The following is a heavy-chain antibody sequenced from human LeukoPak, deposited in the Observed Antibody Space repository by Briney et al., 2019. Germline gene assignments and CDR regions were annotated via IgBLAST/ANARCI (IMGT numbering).Heavy chain of an antibody. V-gene: IGHV3-49*04. CDR3: AKAAPIYCSSTSCYYFDY. D-gene: IGHD2-2*01. CDR2: IRSKAYGGTT. J-gene: IGHJ4*02. Sequence: PGGSLRLSCTASGFTFGDYAMSWVRQAPGKGLEWVGFIRSKAYGGTTEYAASVKGRFTISRDDSKSIAYLQMNSLKTEDTAVYYCAKAAPIYCSSTSCYYFDYWGQGTLVTVSS. CDR1: GFTFGDYA.